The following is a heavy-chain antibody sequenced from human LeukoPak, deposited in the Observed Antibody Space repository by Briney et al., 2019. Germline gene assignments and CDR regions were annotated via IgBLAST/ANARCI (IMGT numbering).Heavy chain of an antibody. V-gene: IGHV1-69*06. D-gene: IGHD5-24*01. CDR3: ARIRDGYNDAYDL. CDR2: IIPIFGTT. CDR1: GGTFSSYA. Sequence: GSSVKVSCKASGGTFSSYAISWVRQAPGQGLEWMGGIIPIFGTTNYAQKFQGRVTVKADKSTSTVYMELSSLRSEDTAIYYCARIRDGYNDAYDLWGQGTVVTVPS. J-gene: IGHJ3*01.